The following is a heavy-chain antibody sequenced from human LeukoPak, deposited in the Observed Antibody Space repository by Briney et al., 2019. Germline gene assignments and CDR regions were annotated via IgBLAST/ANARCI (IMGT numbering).Heavy chain of an antibody. CDR3: ARDSSRYDSSGYYGLDY. CDR1: GFTFSSYA. CDR2: IKQDGSEK. J-gene: IGHJ4*02. Sequence: GGSLRLSCAASGFTFSSYAMSWVRQAPGKGLEWVANIKQDGSEKYYVDSVKGRFTISRDNAKNSLYLQMNSLRAEDTAVYYCARDSSRYDSSGYYGLDYWGQGTLVTVSS. V-gene: IGHV3-7*01. D-gene: IGHD3-22*01.